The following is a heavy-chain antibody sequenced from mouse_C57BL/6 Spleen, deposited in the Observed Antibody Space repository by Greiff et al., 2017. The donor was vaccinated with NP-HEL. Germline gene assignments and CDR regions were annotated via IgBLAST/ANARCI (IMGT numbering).Heavy chain of an antibody. D-gene: IGHD4-1*01. Sequence: EVNVVESGEGLVKPGGSLKLSCAASGFTFSSYAMSWVRQTPEKRLEWVAYISSGGDYIYYADTVKGRFTISRDNARNTLYLQMSSLKSEDTAMYYCTRDRTGIYFDYWGQGTTLTVSS. CDR2: ISSGGDYI. V-gene: IGHV5-9-1*02. CDR1: GFTFSSYA. J-gene: IGHJ2*01. CDR3: TRDRTGIYFDY.